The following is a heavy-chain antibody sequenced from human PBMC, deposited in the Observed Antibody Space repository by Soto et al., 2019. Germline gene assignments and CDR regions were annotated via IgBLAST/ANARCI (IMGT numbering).Heavy chain of an antibody. Sequence: EVQLLESGGGLVQPGGSLRLSCAASGFTFSSYAMSWVRQAPGKGLEWVSAISGSGGSTYYADAVKGRFTISSDNSKNALYLQMNSLRAEDTAVYYCAIYRGVATIAWFDPWGQGTLVTVSS. J-gene: IGHJ5*02. V-gene: IGHV3-23*01. CDR3: AIYRGVATIAWFDP. CDR2: ISGSGGST. CDR1: GFTFSSYA. D-gene: IGHD5-12*01.